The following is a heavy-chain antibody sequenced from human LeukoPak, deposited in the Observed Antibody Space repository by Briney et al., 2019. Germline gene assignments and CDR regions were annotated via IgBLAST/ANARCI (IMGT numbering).Heavy chain of an antibody. CDR1: GFTFGDYA. J-gene: IGHJ4*02. D-gene: IGHD3-10*01. CDR3: IKMVRGVIEAGLFDY. CDR2: IRSKAYGGTT. Sequence: PGRSLRLSCTASGFTFGDYAMSWVRQAPGKGLEWVGFIRSKAYGGTTEYAASVKGRFTISRDDSKSIAYLQMNSLKTEDTAVYYCIKMVRGVIEAGLFDYWGQGTLVTVSS. V-gene: IGHV3-49*04.